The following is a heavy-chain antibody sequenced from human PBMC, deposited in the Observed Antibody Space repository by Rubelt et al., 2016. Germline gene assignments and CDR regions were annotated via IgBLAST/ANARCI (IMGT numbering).Heavy chain of an antibody. J-gene: IGHJ6*02. CDR2: RSKPYGGTT. V-gene: IGHV3-49*02. CDR3: TRGSSGNYYGMDV. Sequence: RSKPYGGTTQYAASVKGRFTISRDDSKSIAYLQMNSLKTEDTAVYYCTRGSSGNYYGMDVWGQGTTVTVSS. D-gene: IGHD6-6*01.